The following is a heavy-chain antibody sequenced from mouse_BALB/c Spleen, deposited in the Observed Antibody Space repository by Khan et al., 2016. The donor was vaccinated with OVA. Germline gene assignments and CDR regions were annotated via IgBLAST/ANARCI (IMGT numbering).Heavy chain of an antibody. CDR1: GYTFTDYA. V-gene: IGHV1S137*01. J-gene: IGHJ4*01. CDR3: ARNYYGTRNAMDY. D-gene: IGHD1-1*01. Sequence: QVQLKESGAELVRPGVSVKISCKGSGYTFTDYAMHWVKQSHTKSLEWIGVISTYYDDASYNQKFKGKATMTVDKSSSTAFLELARLTSEDSAIYYGARNYYGTRNAMDYWGQGTSVTVS. CDR2: ISTYYDDA.